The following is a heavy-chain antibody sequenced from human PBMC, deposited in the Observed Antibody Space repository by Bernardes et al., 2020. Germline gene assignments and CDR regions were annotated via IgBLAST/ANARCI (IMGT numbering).Heavy chain of an antibody. CDR3: ARGIPQSITIFGVVIPGNWFDP. V-gene: IGHV4-31*03. CDR2: IYYSGST. CDR1: GGSISSGGYY. J-gene: IGHJ5*02. Sequence: SETLSLTCTVSGGSISSGGYYWSWIRQHPGKGLEWSGYIYYSGSTYYNPSLKRRVTISVDTSKNQFSLKLSSVTAADTAVYYCARGIPQSITIFGVVIPGNWFDPWGQGTLVTVSS. D-gene: IGHD3-3*01.